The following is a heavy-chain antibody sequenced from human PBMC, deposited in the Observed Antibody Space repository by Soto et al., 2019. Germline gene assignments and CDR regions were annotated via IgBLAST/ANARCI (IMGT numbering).Heavy chain of an antibody. D-gene: IGHD2-15*01. CDR1: GFTFSSHA. V-gene: IGHV3-23*01. J-gene: IGHJ4*02. CDR3: AKRATGSFYYFDL. Sequence: EVQLLESGGDLVQPGGSLRLSCAASGFTFSSHAMSWVRQAPGNGLEWVSAISGSAGSTNYADSVKGRFTISRDISKNTLYVQMNSLRGEDTAVYYCAKRATGSFYYFDLWGQGTLVTVSS. CDR2: ISGSAGST.